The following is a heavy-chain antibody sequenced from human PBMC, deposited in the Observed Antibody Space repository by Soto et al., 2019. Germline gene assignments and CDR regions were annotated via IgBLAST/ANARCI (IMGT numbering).Heavy chain of an antibody. J-gene: IGHJ5*01. D-gene: IGHD3-22*01. CDR2: MNPNSGNT. CDR1: GYTFTSYD. V-gene: IGHV1-8*02. Sequence: QVQLVQSGAEVKKPGASVKVSCKASGYTFTSYDINWVRQATGQRLEWMGWMNPNSGNTSYAQKFQGRVTMTRNTSVSTAYMELSSLRSEDTAVYYCARADYYSSGYYYDSWGQGTLVTVSS. CDR3: ARADYYSSGYYYDS.